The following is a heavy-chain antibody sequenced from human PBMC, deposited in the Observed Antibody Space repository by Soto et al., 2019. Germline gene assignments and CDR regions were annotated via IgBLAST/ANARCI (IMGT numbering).Heavy chain of an antibody. J-gene: IGHJ6*02. CDR3: ARVSGIYYYGMDV. D-gene: IGHD3-10*01. V-gene: IGHV4-34*01. Sequence: SETLSLTCAVFGGSFSDYYWSWIRQPPGKGLEWIGEINHSGSTNYNPSLKSRVTISVDTSKNQFSLKLSSVTAADTAVYYCARVSGIYYYGMDVWGQGTTVTVSS. CDR2: INHSGST. CDR1: GGSFSDYY.